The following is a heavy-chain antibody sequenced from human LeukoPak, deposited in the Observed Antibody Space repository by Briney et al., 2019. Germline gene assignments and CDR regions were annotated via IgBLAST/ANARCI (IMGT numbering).Heavy chain of an antibody. D-gene: IGHD3-10*01. CDR1: GFILSNSA. V-gene: IGHV3-23*01. Sequence: QSGGSLRLSCAASGFILSNSAMTWVRQAPGKGLEWVSAISGSGGTTYYADSVKGRFTISRDNSKNTLFLQMSSLRAEDTAVYYCAKGGAYGSGTYYGYYFDYWXXGTXVTVSS. CDR2: ISGSGGTT. J-gene: IGHJ4*02. CDR3: AKGGAYGSGTYYGYYFDY.